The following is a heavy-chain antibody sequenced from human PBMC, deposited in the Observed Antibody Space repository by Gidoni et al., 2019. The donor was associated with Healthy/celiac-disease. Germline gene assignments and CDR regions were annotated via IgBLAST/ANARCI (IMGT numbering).Heavy chain of an antibody. CDR3: ASRKASDFWSGYYIY. CDR1: VGSISSGGYS. CDR2: IYHSGST. J-gene: IGHJ4*02. D-gene: IGHD3-3*01. Sequence: QLQLQESGSGLVKPSQTLSLTCAVSVGSISSGGYSWSWIRQPPGKGLEWIGYIYHSGSTYYNPSLKSRVTISVDRSKNQFSLKLSSVTAADTAVYYCASRKASDFWSGYYIYWGQGTLVTVSS. V-gene: IGHV4-30-2*01.